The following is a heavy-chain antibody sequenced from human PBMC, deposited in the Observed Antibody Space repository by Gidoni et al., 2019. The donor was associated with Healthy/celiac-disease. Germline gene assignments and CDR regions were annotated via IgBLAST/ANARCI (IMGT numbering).Heavy chain of an antibody. Sequence: QVQLQQWGAGLLKPSETLSLTCAVSGGSFSGYYWRWIRQPPGKGLEWIGEINHSGSTNYNPSLKSRVTISVDTSKNQFSLKLSSVTAADTAVDYCARRSIAARRSRFDYWGQGTLVTVSS. J-gene: IGHJ4*02. CDR2: INHSGST. CDR1: GGSFSGYY. D-gene: IGHD6-6*01. CDR3: ARRSIAARRSRFDY. V-gene: IGHV4-34*01.